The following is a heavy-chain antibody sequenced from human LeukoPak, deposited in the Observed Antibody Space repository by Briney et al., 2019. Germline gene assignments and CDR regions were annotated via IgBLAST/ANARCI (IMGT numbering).Heavy chain of an antibody. V-gene: IGHV3-23*01. CDR3: AKSDCSSTSCYINY. CDR2: ISGSGGST. J-gene: IGHJ4*02. Sequence: GGSLRLSCAASGFTFSSYAMSWVRQAPGKGLEWVSAISGSGGSTYYADSVKGRFTISRDNSKNTLYLQMNSLRAEDTAVYYCAKSDCSSTSCYINYWGQGTLVTVPS. CDR1: GFTFSSYA. D-gene: IGHD2-2*02.